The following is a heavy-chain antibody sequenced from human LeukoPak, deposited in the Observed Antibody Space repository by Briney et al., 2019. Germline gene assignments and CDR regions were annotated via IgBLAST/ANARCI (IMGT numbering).Heavy chain of an antibody. J-gene: IGHJ6*02. Sequence: GGSLRLSCAASGFTFTSYTMNWVRQAPGKGLEWVSSVSSSSSDISYADSVKGRFAISRDNAKNLVYVQMSSLRAEDTAVYFCAREMNDRELDFFYGMDVWGQGTTVTVSS. V-gene: IGHV3-21*01. CDR1: GFTFTSYT. CDR2: VSSSSSDI. CDR3: AREMNDRELDFFYGMDV. D-gene: IGHD1-1*01.